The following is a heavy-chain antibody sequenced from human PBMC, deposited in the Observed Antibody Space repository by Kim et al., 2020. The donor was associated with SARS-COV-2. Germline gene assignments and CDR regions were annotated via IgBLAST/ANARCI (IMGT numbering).Heavy chain of an antibody. CDR3: ARAGYSSSCYGIKGYFDL. D-gene: IGHD6-13*01. CDR1: GGSFSGYY. J-gene: IGHJ2*01. V-gene: IGHV4-34*01. CDR2: INHSGST. Sequence: SETLSLTCAVYGGSFSGYYWSWIRQPPGKGLEWIGEINHSGSTNYNPSLKSRVTISVDTSKNQFSLKLSSVTAADTAVYYCARAGYSSSCYGIKGYFDLWGRGTLVTVSS.